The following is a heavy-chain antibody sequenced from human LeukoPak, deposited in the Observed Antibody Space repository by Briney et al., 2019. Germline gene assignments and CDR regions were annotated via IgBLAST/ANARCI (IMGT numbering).Heavy chain of an antibody. V-gene: IGHV4-59*01. D-gene: IGHD4-23*01. CDR1: GGTFSGYC. CDR2: IFHSGSA. J-gene: IGHJ4*02. CDR3: ARAGGRQVRGLDLDH. Sequence: SETLSLTCAVYGGTFSGYCWSWIRQPPGRRPEWIGNIFHSGSASYNPSLKSRVTMSVDTSKSQFSLNLSSVTAADTAVYYCARAGGRQVRGLDLDHWGQGTPVTVSS.